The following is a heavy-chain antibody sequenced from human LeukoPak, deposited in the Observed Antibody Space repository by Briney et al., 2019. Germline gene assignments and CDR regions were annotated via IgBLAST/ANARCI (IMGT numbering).Heavy chain of an antibody. V-gene: IGHV3-21*01. Sequence: GGSLRLSCAASGFTFSSYSMNWVRQAPGKGLEWVSSISSSSSYIYYADSVKGRFTISRDTAKNSLYLQMNSLRAEDTAVYYCASLGRYSSGWYDYWGQGTLVTVSS. CDR2: ISSSSSYI. D-gene: IGHD6-19*01. CDR3: ASLGRYSSGWYDY. CDR1: GFTFSSYS. J-gene: IGHJ4*02.